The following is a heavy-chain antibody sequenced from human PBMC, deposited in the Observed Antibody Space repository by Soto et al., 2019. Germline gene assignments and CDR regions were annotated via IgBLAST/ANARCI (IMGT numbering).Heavy chain of an antibody. Sequence: APVKVSCKASGYTFTSYGISWVRQAPGQGLEWMGWISAYNGNTNYAQKLQGRVTMTTDTSTSTAYMELRSLRSDDTAVYYCARGPITIFGVVIHNFDYWGQGTLVTVSS. CDR2: ISAYNGNT. V-gene: IGHV1-18*01. CDR1: GYTFTSYG. D-gene: IGHD3-3*01. J-gene: IGHJ4*02. CDR3: ARGPITIFGVVIHNFDY.